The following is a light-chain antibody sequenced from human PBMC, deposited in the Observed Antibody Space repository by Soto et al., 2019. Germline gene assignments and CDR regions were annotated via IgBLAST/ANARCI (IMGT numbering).Light chain of an antibody. CDR1: QGVSSS. Sequence: EIEMTQSPANLSESPGETVTLSCRASQGVSSSRVAWYQQRPGQAPRLLIYGGSTRAFGIPARFSGSGSGTEFTLTISSLQAGDLAVYHCQQYGTGPPWTFGQGTRV. V-gene: IGKV3D-15*01. CDR3: QQYGTGPPWT. CDR2: GGS. J-gene: IGKJ1*01.